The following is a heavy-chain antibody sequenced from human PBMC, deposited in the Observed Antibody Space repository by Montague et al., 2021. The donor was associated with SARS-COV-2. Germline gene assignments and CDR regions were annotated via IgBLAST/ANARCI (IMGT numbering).Heavy chain of an antibody. CDR2: ITHRGST. Sequence: SETLSLTCAVYGGSFSGYYWTWIRQAPGKGLEWIGEITHRGSTTYNPSLESRVTISVDTSKKQFSLKLRSVTAADTAVYYCARWISRLRGVDEWGQGTLVPVSS. J-gene: IGHJ4*02. V-gene: IGHV4-34*01. CDR1: GGSFSGYY. CDR3: ARWISRLRGVDE. D-gene: IGHD3-10*01.